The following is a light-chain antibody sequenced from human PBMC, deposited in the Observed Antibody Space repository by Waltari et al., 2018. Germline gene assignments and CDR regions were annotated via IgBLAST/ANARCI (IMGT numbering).Light chain of an antibody. Sequence: SYELTQPPSVSVSPGQPASITCSGDKLWTKNVCWYQQKPGQSPVLVIYQNTKRPSGIPERFSGSNSGNTATLTISGTQAMDEADYYCQAWDSSVVFGGGTKLTVL. V-gene: IGLV3-1*01. CDR2: QNT. CDR1: KLWTKN. J-gene: IGLJ2*01. CDR3: QAWDSSVV.